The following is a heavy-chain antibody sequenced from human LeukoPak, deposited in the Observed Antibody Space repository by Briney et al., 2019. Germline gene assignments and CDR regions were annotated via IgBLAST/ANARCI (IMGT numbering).Heavy chain of an antibody. CDR1: GYTFTTYG. J-gene: IGHJ4*02. V-gene: IGHV1-18*01. Sequence: GASVKVSCKASGYTFTTYGISWVRQAPGQGLEWMGWISTYNGNTNYAQKLQGRVTMTTDTSTSTAYMELRSLRSDDTAVYYCARHVTRGIIINGGYDYWGQGTLVTVSS. CDR3: ARHVTRGIIINGGYDY. CDR2: ISTYNGNT. D-gene: IGHD3-10*01.